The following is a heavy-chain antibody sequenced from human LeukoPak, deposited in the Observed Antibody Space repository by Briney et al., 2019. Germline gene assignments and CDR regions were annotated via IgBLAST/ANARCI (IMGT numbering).Heavy chain of an antibody. CDR1: GFTFSGYA. CDR2: ISGSGGST. CDR3: ARGQGPRITGTTGPDP. Sequence: GGSLRLSCAASGFTFSGYAMSWVRQAPGKGLEWVSAISGSGGSTYYADSVKGRFTISRDNAKNSLYLQMNSLRAEDTAVYYCARGQGPRITGTTGPDPWGQGTLVTVSS. J-gene: IGHJ5*02. D-gene: IGHD1-7*01. V-gene: IGHV3-23*01.